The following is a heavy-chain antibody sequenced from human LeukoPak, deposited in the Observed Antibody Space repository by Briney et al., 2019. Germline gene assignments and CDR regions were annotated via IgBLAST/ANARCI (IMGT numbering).Heavy chain of an antibody. Sequence: TGGSLRLSCAASGFTVSSNYMSWVRQAPGKGLEWVSVIYSAGSTYYADSVKGRFTISRDNSKNTLYLQMNSLRAEDTAVYYCARDHSEYSSGWPYYYYYYMDVWGKGTTATVSS. V-gene: IGHV3-66*02. CDR3: ARDHSEYSSGWPYYYYYYMDV. D-gene: IGHD6-19*01. CDR1: GFTVSSNY. CDR2: IYSAGST. J-gene: IGHJ6*03.